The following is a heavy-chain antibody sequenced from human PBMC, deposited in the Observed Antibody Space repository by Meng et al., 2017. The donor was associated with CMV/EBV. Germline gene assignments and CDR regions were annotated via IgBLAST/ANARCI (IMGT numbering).Heavy chain of an antibody. Sequence: GESLKISCAASGFTFRSYSMNWVRQAPGKGLEWVSSISSSSSYIYYADSVKGRFTISRDNAKNSLYLQMNSLRAEDTAVYYCARGGSGYGSDYWGQGTLVTVSS. J-gene: IGHJ4*02. CDR1: GFTFRSYS. CDR3: ARGGSGYGSDY. D-gene: IGHD5-12*01. V-gene: IGHV3-21*01. CDR2: ISSSSSYI.